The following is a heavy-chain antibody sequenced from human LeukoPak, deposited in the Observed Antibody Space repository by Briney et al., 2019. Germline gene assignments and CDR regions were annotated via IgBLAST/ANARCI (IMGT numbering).Heavy chain of an antibody. CDR3: AKGHYDSSGYYFDY. J-gene: IGHJ4*02. D-gene: IGHD3-22*01. V-gene: IGHV3-74*01. Sequence: PGGSLRLSCAASGFTFSSYWMHWVRQAPGKGLVWVSRINSDGSSTIYADSVKGRFTISRDNAKNTLFLQMNSLRAEDTAVYYCAKGHYDSSGYYFDYWGQGTLVTVSS. CDR2: INSDGSST. CDR1: GFTFSSYW.